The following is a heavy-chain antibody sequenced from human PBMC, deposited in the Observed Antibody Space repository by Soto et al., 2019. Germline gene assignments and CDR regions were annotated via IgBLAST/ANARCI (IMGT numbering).Heavy chain of an antibody. CDR2: INPSGRST. CDR1: GYTFTSYY. CDR3: ARAPIVRLRGVRSYFDY. D-gene: IGHD3-10*01. Sequence: QVQLVQSGAEVKKPGASVKVSCKASGYTFTSYYMHWVRQAPGQGLEWMGIINPSGRSTSYAQKFQGRVTMPSNTSTGTVYMELSMLRSEDTAVDYGARAPIVRLRGVRSYFDYWGQGTLVTVSS. V-gene: IGHV1-46*03. J-gene: IGHJ4*02.